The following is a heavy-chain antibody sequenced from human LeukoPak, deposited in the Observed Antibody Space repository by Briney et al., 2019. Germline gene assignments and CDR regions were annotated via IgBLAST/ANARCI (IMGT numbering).Heavy chain of an antibody. J-gene: IGHJ4*02. CDR3: ARETRFCGGDCYDN. Sequence: GGSLRLSCAASGFTFSSYSMNWVRQAPGKGLEWVSYISSSSTIYYADSVKGRFTISRDNAKNSLYLQMNSLRAEDTAVYYCARETRFCGGDCYDNWGQGTLVTVSS. CDR2: ISSSSTI. D-gene: IGHD2-21*02. CDR1: GFTFSSYS. V-gene: IGHV3-48*01.